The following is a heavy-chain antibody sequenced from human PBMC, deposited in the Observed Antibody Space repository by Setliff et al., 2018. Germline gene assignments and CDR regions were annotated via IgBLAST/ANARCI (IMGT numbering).Heavy chain of an antibody. CDR2: IRNKDNSYTT. J-gene: IGHJ6*03. CDR3: ATGFHYYDSSATGHYYYYVDV. V-gene: IGHV3-72*01. CDR1: GFTFSAHY. Sequence: GGSLRLSCAASGFTFSAHYMDWLRQAPGKGLGWVGRIRNKDNSYTTEYAASVKGRFTISRDDSKNSLYLQMNGLKTEDTAVYYCATGFHYYDSSATGHYYYYVDVWGKGTTVTVSS. D-gene: IGHD3-22*01.